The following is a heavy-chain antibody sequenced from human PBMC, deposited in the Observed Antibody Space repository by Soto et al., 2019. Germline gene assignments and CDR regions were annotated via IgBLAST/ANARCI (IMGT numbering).Heavy chain of an antibody. V-gene: IGHV3-53*01. Sequence: GGSLRLSCAASGFTVSSNYMSWVRQAPGKGLEWVSVIYSGGSTYYADSVKGRFTISRDNSKNTLYLQMNSLRAEDTAVYYCARDRRVVLVPAANYYYCYGMDVWGQGTTVTVSS. CDR1: GFTVSSNY. J-gene: IGHJ6*02. D-gene: IGHD2-2*01. CDR2: IYSGGST. CDR3: ARDRRVVLVPAANYYYCYGMDV.